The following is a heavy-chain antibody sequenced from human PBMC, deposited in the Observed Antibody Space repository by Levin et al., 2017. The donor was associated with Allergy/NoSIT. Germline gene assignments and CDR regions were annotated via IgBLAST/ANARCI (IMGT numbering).Heavy chain of an antibody. CDR1: GFMFSSFA. CDR2: ISGSGEKT. Sequence: GGSLRLSCAASGFMFSSFAMTWVRQTPGKGLDWVSSISGSGEKTHYADSVKGRFTISRDNSRNMVYLDMNRLSADDTALYYCTRGYSGFGSYYFYMGVWGQGTTVLVSS. CDR3: TRGYSGFGSYYFYMGV. V-gene: IGHV3-23*01. J-gene: IGHJ6*03. D-gene: IGHD5-12*01.